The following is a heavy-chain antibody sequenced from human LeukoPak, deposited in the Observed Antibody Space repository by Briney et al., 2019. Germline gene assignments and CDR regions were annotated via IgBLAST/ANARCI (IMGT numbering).Heavy chain of an antibody. V-gene: IGHV4-34*01. J-gene: IGHJ4*02. D-gene: IGHD3-16*02. CDR1: GFTFSSYW. CDR2: INHSGST. Sequence: GSLRLSCAASGFTFSSYWMSWIRQPPGKGLEWIGEINHSGSTNYNPSLKSRVTISVDTSKNQFSLKLSSVTAADTAVHYCARGGRGVTVRRFFLDYWGQGTLVTVSS. CDR3: ARGGRGVTVRRFFLDY.